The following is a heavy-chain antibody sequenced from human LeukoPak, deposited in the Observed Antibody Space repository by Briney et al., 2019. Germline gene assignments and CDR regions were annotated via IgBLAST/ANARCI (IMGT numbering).Heavy chain of an antibody. V-gene: IGHV1-46*01. D-gene: IGHD3-22*01. Sequence: ASVKVSCKASGYTFTCYYMHWVRQAPGQGLEWMGIINPSGGSTSYAQKFQGRVTMTRDTSTSTVYMELSSLRSEDTAVYYCARVRDTPRGSIHYDSSGYRYYYYGMDVWGQGTTVTVSS. CDR2: INPSGGST. J-gene: IGHJ6*02. CDR1: GYTFTCYY. CDR3: ARVRDTPRGSIHYDSSGYRYYYYGMDV.